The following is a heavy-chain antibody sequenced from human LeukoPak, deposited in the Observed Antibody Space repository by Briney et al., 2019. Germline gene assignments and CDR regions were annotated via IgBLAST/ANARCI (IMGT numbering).Heavy chain of an antibody. CDR1: GFTFSSYA. CDR2: ISTNGGST. D-gene: IGHD3-10*02. J-gene: IGHJ6*04. Sequence: GGSLRLSCAASGFTFSSYAMHWVRQAPGKGLEYVSAISTNGGSTYYANSVKGRFTISRDNSKNTLYLQMGSLRAEDMAVYYCAELGITMIGGVWGKGTTVTISS. V-gene: IGHV3-64*01. CDR3: AELGITMIGGV.